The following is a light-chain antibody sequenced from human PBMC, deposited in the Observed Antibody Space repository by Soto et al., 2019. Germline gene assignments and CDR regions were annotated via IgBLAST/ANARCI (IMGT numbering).Light chain of an antibody. J-gene: IGKJ1*01. CDR2: CAS. CDR3: QQYASSPRT. V-gene: IGKV3-20*01. Sequence: EVVLTQSPGTLSLSPRERATLSCRASQSVSNNYLAWYQHKPGQAPRLLIYCASNRAPGIPDRFSGSGSGPYITLTISRLEPEDLAVYYWQQYASSPRTFGQGTLVEVK. CDR1: QSVSNNY.